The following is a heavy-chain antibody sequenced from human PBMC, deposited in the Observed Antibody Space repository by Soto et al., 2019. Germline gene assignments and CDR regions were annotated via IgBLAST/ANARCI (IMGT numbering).Heavy chain of an antibody. D-gene: IGHD6-19*01. J-gene: IGHJ6*03. Sequence: GGSLRLSCAASGFTFDDYAMHWVRQAPGKGLEWVSGISWNSGSIGYADSVKGRFTISRDNAKNSLYLQMNSLRAEDTALYYCAKDINPGLGGVGYYYYYMDVWGKGTTVTVSS. CDR2: ISWNSGSI. V-gene: IGHV3-9*01. CDR3: AKDINPGLGGVGYYYYYMDV. CDR1: GFTFDDYA.